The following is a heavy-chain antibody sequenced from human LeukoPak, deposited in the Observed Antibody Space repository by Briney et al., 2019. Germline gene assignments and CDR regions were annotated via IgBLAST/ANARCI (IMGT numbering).Heavy chain of an antibody. CDR3: ARFPYYGDYEAYYYYGMDV. V-gene: IGHV5-51*01. CDR2: IYPGDSHT. CDR1: GYSFTSYW. J-gene: IGHJ6*02. Sequence: GESLKIPCKGSGYSFTSYWIGWVRQMPGKGLEWMGIIYPGDSHTRYSPSFQGQVTISADKSISTAYLQWSSLKALDTAMYYCARFPYYGDYEAYYYYGMDVWGQGTTVTVSS. D-gene: IGHD4-17*01.